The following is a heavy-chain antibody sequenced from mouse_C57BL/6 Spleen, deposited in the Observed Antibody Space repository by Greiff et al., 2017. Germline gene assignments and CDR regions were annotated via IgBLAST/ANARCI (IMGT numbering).Heavy chain of an antibody. CDR1: GYAFTTYL. D-gene: IGHD2-3*01. CDR3: ARSGDGYYYAMDY. J-gene: IGHJ4*01. V-gene: IGHV1-54*01. Sequence: VQLQQSGAELVRPGTSVKVSCKASGYAFTTYLIEWVKQRPGQGLEWIGVINPGSGGTNYNEKFKGKATLTADKSSSTAYMQLSSLTSEDSAVYFCARSGDGYYYAMDYWGQGTSVTVSS. CDR2: INPGSGGT.